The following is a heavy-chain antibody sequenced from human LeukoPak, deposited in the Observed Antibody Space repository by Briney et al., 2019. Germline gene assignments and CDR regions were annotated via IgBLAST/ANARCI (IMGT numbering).Heavy chain of an antibody. J-gene: IGHJ4*02. CDR3: ARVYRGGNYFDY. V-gene: IGHV4-59*01. Sequence: SETLSLTCTVSGGSISSYYWSWIRQPPGKGLEWIGYIYYSGSTNYNPSLKSRVTISVDTSKNQFSLKLSSVTAADTAVYYCARVYRGGNYFDYWGQGTLVTVSS. D-gene: IGHD3-16*01. CDR1: GGSISSYY. CDR2: IYYSGST.